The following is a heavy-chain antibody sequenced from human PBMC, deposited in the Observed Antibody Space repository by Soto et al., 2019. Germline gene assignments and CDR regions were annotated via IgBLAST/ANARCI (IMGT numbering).Heavy chain of an antibody. D-gene: IGHD5-12*01. Sequence: QVQLQESGPGLVKPSETLSLTCTVSGGSVSSGSYYWSWLRQPPGKGLEWIGHIDNSGSTKYNPSLKSRVTISADTSKNNFSLKLSSVTAADTGVFYCARADIVNTGFFDYWGQGTLVTVSS. CDR3: ARADIVNTGFFDY. CDR2: IDNSGST. V-gene: IGHV4-61*01. CDR1: GGSVSSGSYY. J-gene: IGHJ4*02.